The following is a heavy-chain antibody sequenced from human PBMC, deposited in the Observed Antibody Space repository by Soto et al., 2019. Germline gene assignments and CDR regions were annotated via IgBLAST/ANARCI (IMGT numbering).Heavy chain of an antibody. J-gene: IGHJ4*02. CDR2: ISAYNGNT. CDR3: ARDLRLDYYDSSGYGFDY. CDR1: RYTFTSYG. Sequence: ASVKVSCKASRYTFTSYGISWVRQAPGQGLEWMGWISAYNGNTNYAQKLQGRVTMTTDTSTSTAYMELRSLRSDDTAVYYCARDLRLDYYDSSGYGFDYWGQGTLVTVSS. D-gene: IGHD3-22*01. V-gene: IGHV1-18*01.